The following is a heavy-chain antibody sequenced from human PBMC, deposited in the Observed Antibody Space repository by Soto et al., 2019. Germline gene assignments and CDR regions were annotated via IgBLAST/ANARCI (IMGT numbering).Heavy chain of an antibody. CDR1: GGSISSGGYY. D-gene: IGHD6-13*01. V-gene: IGHV4-31*03. Sequence: TLSLTCTVSGGSISSGGYYWSWIRQHPGKGLEWIGYIYYSGSTYYNPSLKSRVTISVDTSKNQFSLKLSSVTAADTAVYYCAREIIAAAGPAPSNAFDIWGQGTMVTVS. CDR3: AREIIAAAGPAPSNAFDI. CDR2: IYYSGST. J-gene: IGHJ3*02.